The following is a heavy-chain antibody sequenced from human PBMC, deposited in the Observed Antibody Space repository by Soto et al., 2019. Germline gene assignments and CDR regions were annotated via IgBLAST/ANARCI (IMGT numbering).Heavy chain of an antibody. CDR2: SRNRRNIYTT. D-gene: IGHD6-19*01. V-gene: IGHV3-72*01. Sequence: ESGGGLVQPGGSLRLSCAASGFIFSDYYMDWVRQAPGRGLEWVGRSRNRRNIYTTEYAASVKARFTISRDESKNSLFLQINSRKTEDTAVYYLARWGEVADTPSAYGGKGPRVTVSS. CDR3: ARWGEVADTPSAY. CDR1: GFIFSDYY. J-gene: IGHJ4*02.